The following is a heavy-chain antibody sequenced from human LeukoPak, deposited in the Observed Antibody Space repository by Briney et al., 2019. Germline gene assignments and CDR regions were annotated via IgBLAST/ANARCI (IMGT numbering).Heavy chain of an antibody. D-gene: IGHD2-2*02. V-gene: IGHV3-23*01. CDR2: ISGGGGST. Sequence: GGSLRLSCAATGFTFSTYAMSWVRQAPGKGLEWVSAISGGGGSTNYADSVKGRFTISRENAKSSLYLQMNSLRAGDTAVYYCARGDCSSSSCDCSSSNCYKALNSWGRGTLVTVSS. CDR1: GFTFSTYA. J-gene: IGHJ4*02. CDR3: ARGDCSSSSCDCSSSNCYKALNS.